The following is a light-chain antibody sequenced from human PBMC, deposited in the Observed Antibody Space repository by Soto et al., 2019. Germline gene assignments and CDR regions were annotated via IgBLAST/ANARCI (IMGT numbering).Light chain of an antibody. CDR3: SSYTTSNTRQIV. V-gene: IGLV2-14*01. J-gene: IGLJ1*01. Sequence: QSALTQPPSVSGSPGQSITISCTGTSSDVGGYNYVSWYQQHPGTAPKFMIYDVSNRPSGVSNRFSGSKSGNTASLTISGLQAEDEADYYCSSYTTSNTRQIVFGTGTKLTVL. CDR1: SSDVGGYNY. CDR2: DVS.